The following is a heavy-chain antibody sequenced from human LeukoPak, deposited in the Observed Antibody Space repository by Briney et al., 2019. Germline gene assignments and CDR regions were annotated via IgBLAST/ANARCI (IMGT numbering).Heavy chain of an antibody. CDR2: ISSSGSTI. CDR3: ASGIAVAANWFDP. Sequence: GGSLRLSCAASGFTFSSYEMNWVRQAPGKGQEWVSYISSSGSTIYYADSVKGRFTISRDNAKNSLYLQMNSLRAEDTAVYYCASGIAVAANWFDPWGQGTLVTVSS. D-gene: IGHD6-19*01. J-gene: IGHJ5*02. V-gene: IGHV3-48*03. CDR1: GFTFSSYE.